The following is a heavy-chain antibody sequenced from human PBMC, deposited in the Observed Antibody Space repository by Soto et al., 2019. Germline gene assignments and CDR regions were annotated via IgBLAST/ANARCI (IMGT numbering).Heavy chain of an antibody. Sequence: SQTLSLTCAISGDSVSSNSAAWNWIRQSPSRGLEWLGRTYYRSKWYNDYAVSVKSRITINPDTSKNQFSLQLNSVTPEDTAVYYCAREGPTVTPSSEAFDIWGQGTMVTVSS. V-gene: IGHV6-1*01. J-gene: IGHJ3*02. CDR3: AREGPTVTPSSEAFDI. CDR1: GDSVSSNSAA. CDR2: TYYRSKWYN. D-gene: IGHD4-17*01.